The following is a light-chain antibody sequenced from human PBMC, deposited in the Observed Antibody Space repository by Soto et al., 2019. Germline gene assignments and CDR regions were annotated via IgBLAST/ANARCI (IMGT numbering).Light chain of an antibody. J-gene: IGKJ1*01. CDR2: DAS. CDR1: QSISNR. V-gene: IGKV1-5*01. CDR3: QQYTTYPWT. Sequence: VGDRVTITCRASQSISNRLAWYQQKKGKAPKVVIYDASSLESGVPSRFSGSGSATEFNLTISSLQPDDFATYYCQQYTTYPWTFGQGTKVDIK.